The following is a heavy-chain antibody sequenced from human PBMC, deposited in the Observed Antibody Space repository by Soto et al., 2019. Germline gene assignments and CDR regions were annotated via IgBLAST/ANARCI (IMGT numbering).Heavy chain of an antibody. CDR2: INPTGGST. Sequence: QVQLVQSGAEVKKPGASVNISCKASGYTFINYYIHWVRQAPGQGLEWMAIINPTGGSTNYAQRFQGRVTLTMDTSTTTVYMGLSSLRFEDTAFYYCARDLAAGDYWGQGTLVTVSS. CDR1: GYTFINYY. J-gene: IGHJ4*02. V-gene: IGHV1-46*01. CDR3: ARDLAAGDY. D-gene: IGHD6-25*01.